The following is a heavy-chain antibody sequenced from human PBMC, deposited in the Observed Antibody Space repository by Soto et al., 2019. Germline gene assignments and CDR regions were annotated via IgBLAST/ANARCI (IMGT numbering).Heavy chain of an antibody. Sequence: PVGSLRLSCTASEFTFSSYAMSWVRHSPGKGLEWVSAVSGSGCSTYYADSVKGRFTISRDNSKNTLYLQMNSLRAEDTAVYYCAKTSGSYYSFFGYWGQGTLVTVSS. CDR1: EFTFSSYA. CDR2: VSGSGCST. V-gene: IGHV3-23*01. J-gene: IGHJ4*02. D-gene: IGHD1-26*01. CDR3: AKTSGSYYSFFGY.